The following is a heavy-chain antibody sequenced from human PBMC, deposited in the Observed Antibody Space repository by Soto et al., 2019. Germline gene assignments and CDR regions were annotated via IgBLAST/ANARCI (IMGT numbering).Heavy chain of an antibody. CDR2: ISADNGNT. V-gene: IGHV1-18*01. CDR1: GYSFTTYG. CDR3: ARDRRTMVRGVSALFDL. D-gene: IGHD3-10*01. Sequence: QVQLVQSGGEVQKPGASVKVSCKASGYSFTTYGISWVRQAPGQGLEWMGWISADNGNTNYARKYQGRVTMTTDTSTSTAYMEVRSLRSDDTAVYYCARDRRTMVRGVSALFDLWGQGTLVTVSS. J-gene: IGHJ5*02.